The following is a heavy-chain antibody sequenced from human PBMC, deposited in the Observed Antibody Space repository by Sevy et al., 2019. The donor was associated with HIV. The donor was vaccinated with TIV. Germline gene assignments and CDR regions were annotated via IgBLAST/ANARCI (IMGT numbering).Heavy chain of an antibody. CDR2: LSGTGGST. CDR1: GFTFRNYA. D-gene: IGHD2-2*01. J-gene: IGHJ4*02. V-gene: IGHV3-23*01. CDR3: AKDLDIVAVAAAIRLSY. Sequence: GGSLRLSCAASGFTFRNYAMSWVRQAPGKGLEWVSALSGTGGSTYYADSVKGRFTISRDNSKNTLYLQMNSLRVEDTAVYYCAKDLDIVAVAAAIRLSYSGQGTVVTVSS.